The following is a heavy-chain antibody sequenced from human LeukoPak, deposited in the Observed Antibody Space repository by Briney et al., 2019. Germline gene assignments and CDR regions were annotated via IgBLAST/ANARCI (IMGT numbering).Heavy chain of an antibody. V-gene: IGHV5-51*01. CDR1: GYSFSDFW. J-gene: IGHJ4*02. D-gene: IGHD6-19*01. Sequence: GESLKISCKGSGYSFSDFWIVWVRQMPGQGLEWMGIIYPGDSDTRYSPSFQGQVTISADKSISTAYLQWSSLKASDTAMYYCARSRAGAQNLDSWGQGTLVTVSS. CDR2: IYPGDSDT. CDR3: ARSRAGAQNLDS.